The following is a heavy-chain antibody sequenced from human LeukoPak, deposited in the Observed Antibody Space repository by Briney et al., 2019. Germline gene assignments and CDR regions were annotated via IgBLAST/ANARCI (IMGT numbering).Heavy chain of an antibody. CDR1: GFSFSDYT. J-gene: IGHJ4*02. CDR2: ISSGSAYI. V-gene: IGHV3-21*01. D-gene: IGHD1-7*01. CDR3: ASGTTGTTGFNY. Sequence: GGSLRLSCTASGFSFSDYTMNWVRQAPGKGLEWLLSISSGSAYIHYADSVKGRFTISRDNAKNSLNLQMSSLRAEDTAVYYCASGTTGTTGFNYWGQGTLVTVSS.